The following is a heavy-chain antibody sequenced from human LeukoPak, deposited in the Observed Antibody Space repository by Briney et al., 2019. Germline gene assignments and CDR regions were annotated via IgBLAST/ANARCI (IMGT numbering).Heavy chain of an antibody. J-gene: IGHJ4*02. CDR3: ARDLRAAAHFDY. V-gene: IGHV3-21*01. D-gene: IGHD6-13*01. Sequence: GGSLRLSCAASEFTFSSYTMNWVRQAPGKGLEWVSSISTSSIYIYYADSVKGRFTISRDNAKNSLYLQMNSLRAEDTAVYYCARDLRAAAHFDYWGQGTLVTVSS. CDR1: EFTFSSYT. CDR2: ISTSSIYI.